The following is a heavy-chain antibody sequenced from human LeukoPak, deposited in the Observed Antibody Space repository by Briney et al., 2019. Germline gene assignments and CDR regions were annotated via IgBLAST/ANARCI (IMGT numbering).Heavy chain of an antibody. CDR2: IWYDGSNK. Sequence: PGGSLRLSCAASGFTFSSYGMHWVRQAPGKGLEWVAVIWYDGSNKYYADSVKGRFTISRDNAKNSLYLQMNSLRAEDTAVYYCARDGSSSQYYFDYWGQGTLVTVSS. CDR3: ARDGSSSQYYFDY. D-gene: IGHD6-13*01. J-gene: IGHJ4*02. V-gene: IGHV3-33*01. CDR1: GFTFSSYG.